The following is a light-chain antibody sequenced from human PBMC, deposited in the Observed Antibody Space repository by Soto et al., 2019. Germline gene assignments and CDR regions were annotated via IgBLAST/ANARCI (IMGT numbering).Light chain of an antibody. CDR3: QQYNTYPWT. V-gene: IGKV1-5*01. CDR2: DAS. J-gene: IGKJ1*01. Sequence: IPMTQSPSTLSSSVGNKITITFRASQSISSWLAWYQQKPGKAPNLLIYDASSLEGGVPSRFSGSGSGTEFTLTISSLQPDDFATYYCQQYNTYPWTFGQGAKVDIK. CDR1: QSISSW.